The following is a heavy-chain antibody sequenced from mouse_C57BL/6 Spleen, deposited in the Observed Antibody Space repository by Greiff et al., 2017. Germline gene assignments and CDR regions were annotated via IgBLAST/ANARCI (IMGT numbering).Heavy chain of an antibody. CDR3: ARGSSGYVPFAY. Sequence: QVHVKQSGAELARPGASVKMSCKASGYTFTSYTMHWVKQRPGQGLEWIGYINPSSGYTKYNQKFKDKATLTADKSSSTAYMQLSSLTSEDSAVYYCARGSSGYVPFAYWGQGTLVTVSA. J-gene: IGHJ3*01. CDR2: INPSSGYT. V-gene: IGHV1-4*01. CDR1: GYTFTSYT. D-gene: IGHD3-2*02.